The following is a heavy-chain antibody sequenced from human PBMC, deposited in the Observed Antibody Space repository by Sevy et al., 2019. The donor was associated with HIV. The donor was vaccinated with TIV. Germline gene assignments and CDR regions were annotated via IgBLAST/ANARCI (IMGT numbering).Heavy chain of an antibody. CDR1: GFTFSHYG. Sequence: GGSLRLSCAASGFTFSHYGMHWVRQAPGKGLEWVTFLQYDGNNKYYADSVKGRFTISRDNSKNMFFLQMNDLRAEDTALYYCAKNTAAAGVGGFDYWGQGALVTVSS. CDR2: LQYDGNNK. CDR3: AKNTAAAGVGGFDY. J-gene: IGHJ4*02. V-gene: IGHV3-30*02. D-gene: IGHD6-13*01.